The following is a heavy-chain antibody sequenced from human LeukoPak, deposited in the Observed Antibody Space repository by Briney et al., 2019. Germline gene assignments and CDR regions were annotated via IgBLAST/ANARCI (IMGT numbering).Heavy chain of an antibody. J-gene: IGHJ4*02. CDR3: ARRAGAYSHPYDY. V-gene: IGHV3-53*01. CDR1: GFTVSSNS. Sequence: GGSLRLSCTVSGFTVSSNSMSWVRQAPGKGLEWVSFIYSGTTHYSDSVKGRFTISRDNSKDTLNLQMNSLRAEDTAVYYCARRAGAYSHPYDYWGQGTLVTVSS. D-gene: IGHD4/OR15-4a*01. CDR2: IYSGTT.